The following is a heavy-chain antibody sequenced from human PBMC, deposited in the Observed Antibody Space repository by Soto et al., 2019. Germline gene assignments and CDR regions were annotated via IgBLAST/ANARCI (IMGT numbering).Heavy chain of an antibody. CDR2: ISYDGSEK. D-gene: IGHD2-2*02. Sequence: RRLSCAASGFTFNTYGMHWVRQAPGKGLEWVAVISYDGSEKYYVDSVKGRFTISKDNSKNTLYLQMNSLRPEDTAVYYCAKSPNFYCSSPNCYKYYFDHWGQGTRVTVSS. CDR1: GFTFNTYG. V-gene: IGHV3-30*18. J-gene: IGHJ4*02. CDR3: AKSPNFYCSSPNCYKYYFDH.